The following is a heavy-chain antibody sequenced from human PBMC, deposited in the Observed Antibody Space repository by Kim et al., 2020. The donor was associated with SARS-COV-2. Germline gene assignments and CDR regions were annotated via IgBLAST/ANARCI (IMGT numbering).Heavy chain of an antibody. D-gene: IGHD3-10*01. J-gene: IGHJ4*02. CDR1: GFTFSSYS. CDR2: ISSSSSTI. V-gene: IGHV3-48*02. CDR3: ARGARATMVRGVMDY. Sequence: GGSLRLSCAASGFTFSSYSMNWVRQAPGKGLEWVSYISSSSSTIYYEDSVKGRFTISRDNAKNSLYLQMHSLRDEDTAVYYCARGARATMVRGVMDYWGQGTLVTVSS.